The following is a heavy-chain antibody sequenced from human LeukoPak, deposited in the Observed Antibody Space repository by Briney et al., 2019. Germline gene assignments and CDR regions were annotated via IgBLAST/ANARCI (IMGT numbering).Heavy chain of an antibody. CDR3: ARASRRGNAFDI. J-gene: IGHJ3*02. V-gene: IGHV1-2*02. CDR1: GYTFTGYY. Sequence: ASVKVSCKASGYTFTGYYMHWVRQAPGQGLEWMGWINPNSGGTNYAQKFQGRVTMTRDTSISTAYMELSRLRSDDTAVHYCARASRRGNAFDIWGQGTMVTVSS. CDR2: INPNSGGT. D-gene: IGHD3-16*01.